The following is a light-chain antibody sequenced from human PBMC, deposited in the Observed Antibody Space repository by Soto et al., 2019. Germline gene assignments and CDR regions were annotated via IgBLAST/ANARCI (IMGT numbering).Light chain of an antibody. J-gene: IGKJ4*01. V-gene: IGKV3-15*01. CDR2: GAS. CDR1: QSVSSN. Sequence: EIVMTQSPATLSVSPGERATLSCRASQSVSSNLAWYQQKPGQAPRLVIYGASTRATGIPARFSGSGSGTEFTLTISRLQSEDFAVYYCQQYNNWPVTFGGGTKVDI. CDR3: QQYNNWPVT.